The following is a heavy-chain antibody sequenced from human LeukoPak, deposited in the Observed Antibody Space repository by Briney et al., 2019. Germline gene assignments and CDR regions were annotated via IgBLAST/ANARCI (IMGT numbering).Heavy chain of an antibody. Sequence: SETLSLTCTVSGGSISSYYWSWIRQPPGKGLEWIGYIYYSGSTNYNPSLKSRVTISVDTSKNQFSLKVSSVTAADTAVYYCARHYGSGSYIPSIFDYWGQGTLVTVSS. J-gene: IGHJ4*02. CDR3: ARHYGSGSYIPSIFDY. V-gene: IGHV4-59*08. CDR1: GGSISSYY. CDR2: IYYSGST. D-gene: IGHD3-10*01.